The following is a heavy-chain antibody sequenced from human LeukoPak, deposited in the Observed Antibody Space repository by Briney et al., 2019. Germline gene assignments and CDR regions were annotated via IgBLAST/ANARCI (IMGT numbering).Heavy chain of an antibody. V-gene: IGHV4-30-4*01. CDR1: GGSISSGDYY. J-gene: IGHJ2*01. D-gene: IGHD1-1*01. CDR2: IYYSGST. CDR3: ARGWRGSTSTVPTRPRYFDL. Sequence: SETLSLTCTVSGGSISSGDYYWSWIRQPPGKGLEWIGYIYYSGSTYYNPSLKSRVTISVDTSKNQFSLKLSSVTAADTAVYYCARGWRGSTSTVPTRPRYFDLWGRGTLVTVSS.